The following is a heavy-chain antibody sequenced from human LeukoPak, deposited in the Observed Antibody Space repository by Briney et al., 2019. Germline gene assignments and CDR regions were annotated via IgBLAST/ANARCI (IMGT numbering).Heavy chain of an antibody. CDR1: GGSISSGGYS. Sequence: SQTLSLTCAVSGGSISSGGYSWSWIRQPPGKGLEWIGYIYHSGSTYYNPSLKSRVTISVDRSKNQSSLKLSSVTAADTAVYYCATNTAMANDAFDIWGQGTMVTVSS. D-gene: IGHD5-18*01. V-gene: IGHV4-30-2*01. J-gene: IGHJ3*02. CDR3: ATNTAMANDAFDI. CDR2: IYHSGST.